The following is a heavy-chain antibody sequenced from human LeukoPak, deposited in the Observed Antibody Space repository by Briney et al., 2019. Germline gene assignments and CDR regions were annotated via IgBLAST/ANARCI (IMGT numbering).Heavy chain of an antibody. CDR3: ARVRIKAVTAT. D-gene: IGHD2-21*02. CDR1: GYTFTSYG. J-gene: IGHJ4*02. Sequence: GASVKVSCKASGYTFTSYGISWVRQAPGQGLEWMGRISAYNGNTNYAQKFQGRVTLTTDTSTSTAYMELKSLRSDDTAVYYCARVRIKAVTATWGQGTLVTVSS. V-gene: IGHV1-18*01. CDR2: ISAYNGNT.